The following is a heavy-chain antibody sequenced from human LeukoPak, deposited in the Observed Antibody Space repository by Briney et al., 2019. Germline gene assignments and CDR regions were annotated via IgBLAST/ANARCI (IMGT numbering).Heavy chain of an antibody. D-gene: IGHD4-11*01. CDR3: ARHSPPYSNYGYYYYYGMDV. CDR2: IYPGDSDT. V-gene: IGHV5-51*01. J-gene: IGHJ6*02. Sequence: HGESLKIPCKGSGYSFTSYWIGWVRQMPGKGLEWMGIIYPGDSDTRYSPSFQGQVTISADKSISTAYLQWSSLKASDTAMYYCARHSPPYSNYGYYYYYGMDVWGQGTTVTVSS. CDR1: GYSFTSYW.